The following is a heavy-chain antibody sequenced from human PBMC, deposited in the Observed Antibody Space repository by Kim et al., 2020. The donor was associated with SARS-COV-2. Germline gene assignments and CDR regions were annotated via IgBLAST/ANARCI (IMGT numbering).Heavy chain of an antibody. D-gene: IGHD7-27*01. CDR2: IDGGAT. V-gene: IGHV3-15*01. J-gene: IGHJ4*02. Sequence: IDGGATDYAPLVKDRFAVSRDDSENTLYLQMNSLRTEYTAVYYCTTGLGYWGQGTLVTVSS. CDR3: TTGLGY.